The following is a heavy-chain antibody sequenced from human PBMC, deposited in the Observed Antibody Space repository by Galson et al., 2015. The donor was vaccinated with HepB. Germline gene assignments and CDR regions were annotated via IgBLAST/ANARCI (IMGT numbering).Heavy chain of an antibody. CDR3: ARSITMVRINTPDY. V-gene: IGHV5-10-1*01. J-gene: IGHJ4*02. CDR2: IDPSDSYT. D-gene: IGHD3-10*01. Sequence: QSGAEVKKPGESLRISCKGFGYTFTSYWINWVRQVPGKGLEWMGRIDPSDSYTNYSPSFQGHVTISRDNSNNTLYLQLNNPRLEDTAVYYCARSITMVRINTPDYWGQGTLVIVSS. CDR1: GYTFTSYW.